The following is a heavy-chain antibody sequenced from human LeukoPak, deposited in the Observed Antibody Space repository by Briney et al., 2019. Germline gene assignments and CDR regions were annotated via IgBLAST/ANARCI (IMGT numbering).Heavy chain of an antibody. D-gene: IGHD3-10*01. CDR2: ISSHGGST. CDR3: VKDRWADYYGSGTYFYS. Sequence: PGGSLRLSCLVSGFTFSSYTIHWVRQAPGKGLEYISAISSHGGSTYYADSVKGRFTISRDNSTNTLYLRMSSLRVEDTAVYYCVKDRWADYYGSGTYFYSWGQGTLVTVSS. J-gene: IGHJ4*02. CDR1: GFTFSSYT. V-gene: IGHV3-64D*06.